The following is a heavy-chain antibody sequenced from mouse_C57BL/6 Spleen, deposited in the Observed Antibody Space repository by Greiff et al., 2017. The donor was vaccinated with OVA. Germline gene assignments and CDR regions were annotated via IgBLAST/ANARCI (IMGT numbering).Heavy chain of an antibody. CDR2: IYPGSGNT. J-gene: IGHJ2*01. V-gene: IGHV1-76*01. CDR3: AREGGDYYGSSEDY. D-gene: IGHD1-1*01. CDR1: GYTFTDYY. Sequence: VQLQQSGAELVRPGASVKLSCKASGYTFTDYYINWVKQRPGQGLEWIARIYPGSGNTYYNEKFKGKATLTAEKSSSTAYMQLSSLTSEDSAVYFCAREGGDYYGSSEDYWGQCTTLTVSS.